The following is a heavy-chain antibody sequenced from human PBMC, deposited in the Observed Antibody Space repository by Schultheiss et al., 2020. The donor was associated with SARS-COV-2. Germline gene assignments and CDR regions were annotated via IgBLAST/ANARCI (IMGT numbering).Heavy chain of an antibody. J-gene: IGHJ5*02. CDR3: ARASGSYWYNWFDP. Sequence: SQTLSLTCTVSGGSISSGSYYWSWIRQPPGRGLEWIGSIYYSGSTYYNPSLKSRVTISVDTSKNQFSLKLSSVTAADTAVYYCARASGSYWYNWFDPWGQGTLVTVSS. CDR1: GGSISSGSYY. D-gene: IGHD1-26*01. V-gene: IGHV4-39*07. CDR2: IYYSGST.